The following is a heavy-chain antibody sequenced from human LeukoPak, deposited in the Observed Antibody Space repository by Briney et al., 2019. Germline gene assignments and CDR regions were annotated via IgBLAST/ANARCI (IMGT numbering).Heavy chain of an antibody. Sequence: GGSLRLFCAASGFTVSSNYMSWVRQAPGKGLEWVSVIYSGGSTYYADSVKGRFTISRDNSKNTLYLQMNSLRAEDTAVYYCARASFWSGEGLYYYGMDVWGQGTTVTVSS. J-gene: IGHJ6*02. CDR1: GFTVSSNY. D-gene: IGHD3-3*01. V-gene: IGHV3-53*01. CDR2: IYSGGST. CDR3: ARASFWSGEGLYYYGMDV.